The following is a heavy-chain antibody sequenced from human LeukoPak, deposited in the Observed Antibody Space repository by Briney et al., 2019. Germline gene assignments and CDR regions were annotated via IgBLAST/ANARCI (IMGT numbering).Heavy chain of an antibody. D-gene: IGHD3-10*01. CDR1: GFTFSSYG. J-gene: IGHJ4*02. CDR3: SGLLWFGELISY. V-gene: IGHV3-30*03. CDR2: ISYDGSNK. Sequence: GRSLRLSCAASGFTFSSYGMHWVRQAPGKGLEGVAVISYDGSNKYYADSVKGRFTISRDNSKNTLYLQMNSLRAEDTAVYYCSGLLWFGELISYWGQGTLVTVSS.